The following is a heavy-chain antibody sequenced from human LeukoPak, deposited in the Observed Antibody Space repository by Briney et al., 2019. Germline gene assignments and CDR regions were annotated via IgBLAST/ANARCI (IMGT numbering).Heavy chain of an antibody. V-gene: IGHV3-7*01. CDR1: GFIFSPYW. CDR2: MKEDGGAK. D-gene: IGHD2-8*02. Sequence: PGGSLRLSCAASGFIFSPYWVTWVRQAPGMGLEWVANMKEDGGAKFYVDSVRGRFTISRDNAKNSLYLQMNSLRVEDTGVYYCARVRTEWYIDLWGRGTLVTVST. CDR3: ARVRTEWYIDL. J-gene: IGHJ2*01.